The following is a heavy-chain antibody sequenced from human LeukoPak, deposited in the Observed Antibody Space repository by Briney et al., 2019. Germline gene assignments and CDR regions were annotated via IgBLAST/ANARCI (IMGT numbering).Heavy chain of an antibody. J-gene: IGHJ4*02. D-gene: IGHD3-22*01. CDR1: GYTFTGYY. V-gene: IGHV1-2*02. CDR3: AREQYYYDSSGLGSVDY. CDR2: INPNSGGT. Sequence: ASVKVSCKASGYTFTGYYMHWVRQAPGQGLEWMGWINPNSGGTNYAQKFQGRVTMPRDTSISTAYMELSRLRSDDTAVYYCAREQYYYDSSGLGSVDYWGQGTLVTVSS.